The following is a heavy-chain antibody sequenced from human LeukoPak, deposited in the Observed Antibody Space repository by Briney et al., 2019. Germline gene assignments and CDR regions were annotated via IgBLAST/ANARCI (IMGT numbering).Heavy chain of an antibody. CDR2: IYNSGST. CDR3: ARAYDTRETYGMDV. Sequence: SETLSLTCIVSGGSISSGDYSWSWIRQHPGKGLEWIGYIYNSGSTYYNPSLKRRINISVDTSKNQFSLKLSSVIAADTAVYYCARAYDTRETYGMDVWGQGTTVTVSS. J-gene: IGHJ6*02. V-gene: IGHV4-31*03. D-gene: IGHD3-22*01. CDR1: GGSISSGDYS.